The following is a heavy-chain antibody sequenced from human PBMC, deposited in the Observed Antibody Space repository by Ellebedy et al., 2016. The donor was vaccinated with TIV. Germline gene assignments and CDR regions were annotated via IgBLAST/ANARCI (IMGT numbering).Heavy chain of an antibody. CDR3: ARRPITIFGVTDAFDV. CDR1: GGSISPYY. J-gene: IGHJ3*01. D-gene: IGHD3-3*01. V-gene: IGHV4-59*01. CDR2: IYYSGST. Sequence: SETLSLTCTVSGGSISPYYWSWIRQPPGKGLEWIGYIYYSGSTNYNPSLKSRVTISIDTSKNQSSLNLTSVTAADTAVYYRARRPITIFGVTDAFDVWGQGTMVTVSS.